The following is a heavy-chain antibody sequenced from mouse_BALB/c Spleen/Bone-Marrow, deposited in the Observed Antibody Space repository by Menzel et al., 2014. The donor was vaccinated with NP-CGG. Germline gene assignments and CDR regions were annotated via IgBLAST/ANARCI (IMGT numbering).Heavy chain of an antibody. CDR3: ARGAPFDY. V-gene: IGHV1-87*01. Sequence: SGAELARPGASVKLSCKASGYTFTSYWMQWVKQRPGQGLEWIGAIYPGDGDTTYTQKFKGKATLTADKSSSTAYMQLSSLASEDSAVYYCARGAPFDYWGQGTPLTVSS. J-gene: IGHJ2*01. CDR2: IYPGDGDT. CDR1: GYTFTSYW.